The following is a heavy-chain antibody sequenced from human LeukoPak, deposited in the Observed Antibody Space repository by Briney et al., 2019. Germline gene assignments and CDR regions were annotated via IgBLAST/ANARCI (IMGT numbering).Heavy chain of an antibody. CDR2: ISGSGGTT. J-gene: IGHJ4*02. Sequence: GGSLRLSCAASGFTFSTYAMSWVRQAPGKGLEWVSAISGSGGTTYYADSVKGRFTISRDNSKNTLYLQMSSLRAEDTAVYYCAKSPGTTATVFDYWGQGTLVTVSS. CDR3: AKSPGTTATVFDY. CDR1: GFTFSTYA. D-gene: IGHD1-1*01. V-gene: IGHV3-23*01.